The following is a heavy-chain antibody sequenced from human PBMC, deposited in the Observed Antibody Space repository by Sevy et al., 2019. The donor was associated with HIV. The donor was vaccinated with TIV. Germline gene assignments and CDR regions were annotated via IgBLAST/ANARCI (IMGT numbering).Heavy chain of an antibody. V-gene: IGHV3-72*01. J-gene: IGHJ4*02. D-gene: IGHD6-13*01. CDR3: ATHAGIAAAGRVFDY. CDR2: TRNKADGYTT. Sequence: GGSLRLSCVASGFTFSDHYMEWVRQAPGKGLEWVGRTRNKADGYTTEYAASVKGRFTISRDESKKSLYVQMNSLKAEETAVYYCATHAGIAAAGRVFDYWGQGTLVTVSS. CDR1: GFTFSDHY.